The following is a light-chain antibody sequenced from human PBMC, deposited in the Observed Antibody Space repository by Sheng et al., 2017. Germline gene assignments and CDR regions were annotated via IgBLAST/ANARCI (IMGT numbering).Light chain of an antibody. CDR3: NSRDSSGNSHVV. CDR1: TLRGYY. CDR2: GKN. Sequence: SSELTQDPAVSVGLGQTVTITCQGDTLRGYYASWYQQKPGRAPVLVIYGKNNRPSGIPDRFSGSSSGNTASLTITGAQAEDEADYYCNSRDSSGNSHVVFGGGTKLTVL. J-gene: IGLJ2*01. V-gene: IGLV3-19*01.